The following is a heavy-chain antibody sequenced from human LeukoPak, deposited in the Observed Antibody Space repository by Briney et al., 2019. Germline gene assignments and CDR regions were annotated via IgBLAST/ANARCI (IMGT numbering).Heavy chain of an antibody. Sequence: SETLSLTCTVSGGSISSGSYYWSWIRQPAGEGLEWIGRIYTTGSTNYNPSLKSRVTISVDTSKNQFSLNLSSVTAADTAVYFCARTRGNYNNFDSWGQGILVTVSS. V-gene: IGHV4-61*02. CDR2: IYTTGST. D-gene: IGHD1-26*01. J-gene: IGHJ4*02. CDR3: ARTRGNYNNFDS. CDR1: GGSISSGSYY.